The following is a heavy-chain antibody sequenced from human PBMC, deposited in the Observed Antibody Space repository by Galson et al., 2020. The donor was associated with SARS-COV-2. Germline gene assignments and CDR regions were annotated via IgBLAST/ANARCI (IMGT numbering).Heavy chain of an antibody. CDR1: GYSFTSYW. CDR2: IYPGDSDT. CDR3: ARLLVGAAIFDY. V-gene: IGHV5-51*01. Sequence: TGGSLRLSCKGSGYSFTSYWIGWVRQLPGKGLEWMGNIYPGDSDTRYSPSFQGQVTISAGKSNSTAYLQWSSLKASDTAMYYCARLLVGAAIFDYWGQGTLVTVSS. J-gene: IGHJ4*02. D-gene: IGHD1-26*01.